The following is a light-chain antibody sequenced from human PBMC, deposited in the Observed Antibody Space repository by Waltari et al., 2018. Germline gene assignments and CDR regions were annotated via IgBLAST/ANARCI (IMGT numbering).Light chain of an antibody. Sequence: QSALTQPRSVSGSPGQSVTISCPGTTSDVGGYHYVSWFQQHPGKAPKLIIYDVSERPSGVPDRFSGSKSDNTASLTISGLQAEDEADYYCCSYAGSYTYVFGSGTKVTVL. CDR3: CSYAGSYTYV. CDR1: TSDVGGYHY. J-gene: IGLJ1*01. V-gene: IGLV2-11*01. CDR2: DVS.